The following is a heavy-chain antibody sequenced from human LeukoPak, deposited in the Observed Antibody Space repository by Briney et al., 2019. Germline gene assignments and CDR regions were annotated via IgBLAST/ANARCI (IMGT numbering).Heavy chain of an antibody. V-gene: IGHV4-4*07. D-gene: IGHD1-20*01. CDR2: IFASGAT. J-gene: IGHJ3*02. CDR3: AREKGEDNWNPDAFDI. Sequence: KPSETLSLTCSVSGGSMSYNHWSWIRQSAGKQLEWIGRIFASGATTYNPSLKSRVTMSIDTSKKQFSLQITSVTAADTAVYYCAREKGEDNWNPDAFDIWGQGTMVTVSS. CDR1: GGSMSYNH.